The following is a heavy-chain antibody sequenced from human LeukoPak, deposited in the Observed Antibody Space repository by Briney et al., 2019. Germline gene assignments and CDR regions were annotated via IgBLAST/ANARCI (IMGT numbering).Heavy chain of an antibody. CDR3: ARVKYQRAWFDP. V-gene: IGHV3-23*01. J-gene: IGHJ5*02. CDR1: GFTFSSYA. CDR2: ISGSGGST. D-gene: IGHD2-2*01. Sequence: QVGGSLRLSCAASGFTFSSYAMSWVRQAPGKGLEWASAISGSGGSTYYADSVKGRFTISRDNSRNTLYLQMNSLRAEDTAVYYCARVKYQRAWFDPWGQGTLVTVSS.